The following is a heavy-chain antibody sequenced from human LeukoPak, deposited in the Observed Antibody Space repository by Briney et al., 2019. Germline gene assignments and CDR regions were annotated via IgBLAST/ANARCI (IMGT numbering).Heavy chain of an antibody. CDR1: GYTFTGYY. D-gene: IGHD3-22*01. CDR3: ARDLSDSSGYLFFY. Sequence: WASVKVSCKASGYTFTGYYMHWVRQAPGQGLEWMGWINPNSGGTNYAQKFQGRVTMTRDTSISTAYMELSRLRSDDTAVYYCARDLSDSSGYLFFYWGQGTLVTVSS. V-gene: IGHV1-2*02. J-gene: IGHJ4*02. CDR2: INPNSGGT.